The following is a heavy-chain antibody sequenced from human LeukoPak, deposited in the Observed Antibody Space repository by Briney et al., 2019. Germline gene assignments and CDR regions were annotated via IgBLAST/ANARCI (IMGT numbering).Heavy chain of an antibody. V-gene: IGHV3-23*01. J-gene: IGHJ4*02. CDR2: ISGSGGST. Sequence: GGSLRLSCAASGFTFSSYGMHWVRQAPGKGLEWVSAISGSGGSTYYADSVKGRFTISRDNSKNTLYLQMSSLRAEDTAVYYCAKDGGYYDSSGYYQFDYWGQGTLVTVSS. CDR3: AKDGGYYDSSGYYQFDY. D-gene: IGHD3-22*01. CDR1: GFTFSSYG.